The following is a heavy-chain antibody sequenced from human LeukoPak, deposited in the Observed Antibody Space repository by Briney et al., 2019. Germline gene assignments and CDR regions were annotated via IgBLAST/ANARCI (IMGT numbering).Heavy chain of an antibody. CDR1: GGTFSSYA. V-gene: IGHV1-69*13. CDR2: IIPIFGTA. D-gene: IGHD3-10*01. CDR3: ARDGWWFGEIALLDH. J-gene: IGHJ4*02. Sequence: ASVKVSCKASGGTFSSYAISWVRQAPGQGLEWMGGIIPIFGTANYAQKFQGRVTITADESTSTAYMELSSLRSEDTAVYYCARDGWWFGEIALLDHWGQGTPVTVSS.